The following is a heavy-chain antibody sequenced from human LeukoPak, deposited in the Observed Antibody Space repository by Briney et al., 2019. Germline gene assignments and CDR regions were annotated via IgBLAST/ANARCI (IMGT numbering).Heavy chain of an antibody. V-gene: IGHV3-23*01. J-gene: IGHJ6*02. D-gene: IGHD6-13*01. CDR3: AKGGPKYSSTWDSYYYYAMDV. CDR2: ISGSGSST. Sequence: GGSLRLSCAASGFTFDDYAMHWVRQAPGKGLEWVSTISGSGSSTYYVDSVKGRFTISRDNSKNTLYLQMNSLRAEDTAVYYCAKGGPKYSSTWDSYYYYAMDVWGQGTTVTVSS. CDR1: GFTFDDYA.